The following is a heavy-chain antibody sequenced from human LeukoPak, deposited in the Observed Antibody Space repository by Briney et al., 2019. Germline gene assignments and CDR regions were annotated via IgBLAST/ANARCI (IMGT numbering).Heavy chain of an antibody. Sequence: GASVKVSCKASGYTFTGYYMHWVRQAPGQGLEWMGWINPNSGGTNYAQKFQGRVTMTRDTSISTAYMELSRLRSDDTAVYYCAIIPEERYCSSTSCSPWFYPWGQGTLVTVSS. CDR1: GYTFTGYY. CDR2: INPNSGGT. D-gene: IGHD2-2*01. J-gene: IGHJ5*02. CDR3: AIIPEERYCSSTSCSPWFYP. V-gene: IGHV1-2*02.